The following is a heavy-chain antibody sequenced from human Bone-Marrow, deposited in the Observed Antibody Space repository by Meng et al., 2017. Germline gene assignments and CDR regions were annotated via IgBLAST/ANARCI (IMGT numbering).Heavy chain of an antibody. D-gene: IGHD6-13*01. V-gene: IGHV3-20*04. CDR1: GFTFDDYG. CDR3: ARDWYRDSYYYGMDV. J-gene: IGHJ6*02. CDR2: ISWNGGKI. Sequence: GESLKISCAASGFTFDDYGMGWVRQVPGKGLEWVSGISWNGGKIGDADSVKGRFTISRDNAKNKNSLYLQMNSLRAEDTALYYCARDWYRDSYYYGMDVWGQGTTVTVSS.